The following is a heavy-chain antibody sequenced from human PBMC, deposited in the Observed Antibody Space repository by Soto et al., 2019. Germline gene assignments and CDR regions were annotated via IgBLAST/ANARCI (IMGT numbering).Heavy chain of an antibody. CDR1: GFSLSTSGMC. CDR2: IDWDDDK. V-gene: IGHV2-70*01. Sequence: SGPTLVNPTQTLTLTCSFPGFSLSTSGMCVSWIRQPPGKALEWLALIDWDDDKYYSTSLKTRLTISKDTSKNQVVLTMTNMDPVDTATYYCARAVAGTHYYSGMDVWGQGTTVTVT. CDR3: ARAVAGTHYYSGMDV. J-gene: IGHJ6*02. D-gene: IGHD6-19*01.